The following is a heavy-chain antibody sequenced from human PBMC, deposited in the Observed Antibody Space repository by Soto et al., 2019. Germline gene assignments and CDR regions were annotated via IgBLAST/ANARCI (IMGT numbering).Heavy chain of an antibody. V-gene: IGHV1-69*01. CDR3: ARGGWDRYSGTNRAFDI. J-gene: IGHJ3*02. CDR1: GGTFSSYA. Sequence: QVQLVQSGAEVKKPGSSVKVSCKASGGTFSSYAISWVRQAPGQGLEWMGGIIPIFGTANYAQKFQGRVTITADEATSTAYMELSSLRSEDTAVYYCARGGWDRYSGTNRAFDIWGQGTMVTVSS. D-gene: IGHD1-26*01. CDR2: IIPIFGTA.